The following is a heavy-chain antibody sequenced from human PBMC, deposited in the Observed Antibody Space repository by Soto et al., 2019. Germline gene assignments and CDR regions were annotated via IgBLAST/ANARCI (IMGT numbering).Heavy chain of an antibody. D-gene: IGHD2-15*01. CDR2: IHYTGST. CDR1: GGSISSSNYY. V-gene: IGHV4-39*01. Sequence: QLQLQESGPGLVKPSETLSLTCTVSGGSISSSNYYRAWIRQPPGKGLEWIGSIHYTGSTYYNPSLKSRVPIAVDTPNLQFSLTLTSVSAADTAVYYCARRECSGGTCSFAPWGQGTLVTVSS. J-gene: IGHJ5*02. CDR3: ARRECSGGTCSFAP.